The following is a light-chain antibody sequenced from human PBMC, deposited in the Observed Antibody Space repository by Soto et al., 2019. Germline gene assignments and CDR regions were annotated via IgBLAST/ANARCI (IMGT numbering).Light chain of an antibody. V-gene: IGLV2-23*02. CDR3: CSYPGSRCV. CDR2: EVN. Sequence: QSALAQPASVSGSPGQSITFSCTGTSSDFGSFNLVSWYQQHPGKAPQLIIYEVNKRPSGVSNRFSGSKSGNTASLTISGLQAEDEADYYCCSYPGSRCVFGVGTKLNVL. J-gene: IGLJ3*02. CDR1: SSDFGSFNL.